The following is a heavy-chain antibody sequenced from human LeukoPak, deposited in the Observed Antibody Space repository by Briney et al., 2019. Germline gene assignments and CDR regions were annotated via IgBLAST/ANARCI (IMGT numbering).Heavy chain of an antibody. J-gene: IGHJ6*03. D-gene: IGHD3-22*01. Sequence: SETPSLTCTVSGGSISRYYWSWIRQPPGKGLEWIGYIYYSGSTNYNPSLKSRVTISVDTSKNQFSLKLSSVTAADTAVYYCARDYYDSSGPYYYYYMDVWGKGTTVTVSS. CDR2: IYYSGST. CDR3: ARDYYDSSGPYYYYYMDV. V-gene: IGHV4-59*01. CDR1: GGSISRYY.